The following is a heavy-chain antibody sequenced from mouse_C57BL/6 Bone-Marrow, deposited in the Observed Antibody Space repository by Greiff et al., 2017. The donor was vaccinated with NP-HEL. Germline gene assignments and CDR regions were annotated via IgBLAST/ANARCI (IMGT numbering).Heavy chain of an antibody. CDR3: ARSGSKTWKFDY. CDR1: GYTFTSYW. D-gene: IGHD1-1*01. Sequence: QVQLQQSGAELVKPGASVKMSCKASGYTFTSYWITWVKQRPGQGLEWIGDIYPGSGSTNYNEKFKSKATLTVDTSSSTAYMQLSSLTSEDSAVYYCARSGSKTWKFDYWGQGTTLTVSS. V-gene: IGHV1-55*01. J-gene: IGHJ2*01. CDR2: IYPGSGST.